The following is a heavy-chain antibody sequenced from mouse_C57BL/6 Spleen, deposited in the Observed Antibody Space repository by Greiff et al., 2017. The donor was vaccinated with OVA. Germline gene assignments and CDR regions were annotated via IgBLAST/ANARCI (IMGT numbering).Heavy chain of an antibody. CDR3: AKPFITTVVASYYYAMDY. J-gene: IGHJ4*01. CDR1: GFSLTSYG. V-gene: IGHV2-3*01. D-gene: IGHD1-1*01. CDR2: IWGDGST. Sequence: QVQLQQSGPGLVAPSQSLSITCTVSGFSLTSYGVSWVRQPPGKGLEWLGVIWGDGSTNYHSALISRLSISKDNSKSQVFLKLNSLQTDDTATYYCAKPFITTVVASYYYAMDYWGQGTSVTVSS.